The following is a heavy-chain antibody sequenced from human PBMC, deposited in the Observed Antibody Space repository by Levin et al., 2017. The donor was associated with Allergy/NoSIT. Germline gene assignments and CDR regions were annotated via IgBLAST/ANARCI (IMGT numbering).Heavy chain of an antibody. V-gene: IGHV3-23*01. CDR3: ATEMTAVIPVFDF. CDR2: ITSRVRT. J-gene: IGHJ4*01. CDR1: GLTFSNYA. D-gene: IGHD2-2*01. Sequence: GESLKISCAASGLTFSNYAMSWVRQAPGKGLEWVSAITSRVRTYYTDSVKSRFTVSRDNSKNALYLQMNSLRADDTAVYYCATEMTAVIPVFDFWGQGILVTVSS.